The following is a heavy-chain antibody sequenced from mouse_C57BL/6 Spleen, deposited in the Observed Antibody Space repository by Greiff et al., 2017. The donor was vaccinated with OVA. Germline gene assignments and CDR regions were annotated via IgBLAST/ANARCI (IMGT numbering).Heavy chain of an antibody. Sequence: EVKVVESGEGLVKPGGSLKLSCAASGFTFSSYAMSWVRQTPEKRLEWVAYISSGGDYIYYADTVKGRFTISRDNARNTLYLQMSSLKSEDTAMYYCTRDGGYLDYWGQGTTLTVSS. D-gene: IGHD2-3*01. CDR2: ISSGGDYI. J-gene: IGHJ2*01. V-gene: IGHV5-9-1*02. CDR1: GFTFSSYA. CDR3: TRDGGYLDY.